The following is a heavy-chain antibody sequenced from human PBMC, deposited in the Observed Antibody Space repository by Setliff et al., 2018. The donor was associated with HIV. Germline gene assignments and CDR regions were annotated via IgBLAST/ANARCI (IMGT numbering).Heavy chain of an antibody. CDR2: FYHSGRT. V-gene: IGHV4-38-2*02. Sequence: SETLSLTCAVSGYSISSGYYWGWIRQPPGKGLEWIGSFYHSGRTYYNPSLKSRVTISVDTSKNQFSLRLSSVTAADTAVYYCARDSANGKTANLNYLDVWGKGTTVTVSS. CDR3: ARDSANGKTANLNYLDV. CDR1: GYSISSGYY. J-gene: IGHJ6*03. D-gene: IGHD2-8*01.